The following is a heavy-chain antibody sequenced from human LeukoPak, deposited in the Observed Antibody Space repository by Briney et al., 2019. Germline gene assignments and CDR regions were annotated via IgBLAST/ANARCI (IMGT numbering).Heavy chain of an antibody. V-gene: IGHV4-59*01. CDR1: GGSISSYY. J-gene: IGHJ4*02. Sequence: SETLSLTCTVSGGSISSYYWSWIRQPPGKGLEWIGNIYYRVTSDYNPSLKSRVTMSVDMSTRQISLKLSSVTAADTAVYYCARAVGGDGSGSLWGPGTLVTVSS. CDR3: ARAVGGDGSGSL. D-gene: IGHD3-10*01. CDR2: IYYRVTS.